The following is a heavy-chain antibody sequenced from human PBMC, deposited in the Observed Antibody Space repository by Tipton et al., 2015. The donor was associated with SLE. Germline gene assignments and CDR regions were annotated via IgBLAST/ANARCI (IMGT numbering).Heavy chain of an antibody. Sequence: SLRLSCAASGFTFSSYSMNRVRQAPGKGLEWVSSISSSSSYIYYADSVKGRFTISRDNAKNSLYLQMNSLRAEDTAVYYCARDVIAAAGALDYWCQGTLFTVSS. CDR2: ISSSSSYI. D-gene: IGHD6-13*01. CDR3: ARDVIAAAGALDY. J-gene: IGHJ4*02. V-gene: IGHV3-21*01. CDR1: GFTFSSYS.